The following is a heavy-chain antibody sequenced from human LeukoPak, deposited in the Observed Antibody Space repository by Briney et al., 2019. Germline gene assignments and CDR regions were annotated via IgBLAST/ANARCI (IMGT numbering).Heavy chain of an antibody. D-gene: IGHD5-12*01. CDR1: GGSTNTYC. V-gene: IGHV4-4*07. J-gene: IGHJ4*02. CDR3: ARDRSGYSEYYFDY. Sequence: SETLSLTCTVSGGSTNTYCWSWIRQPAEKGPEWIGRIYPSGSTYYNPSLKSRVTISIDKSKNQFSLRLTSVTAADTAVYYCARDRSGYSEYYFDYWGQGSLVTVSS. CDR2: IYPSGST.